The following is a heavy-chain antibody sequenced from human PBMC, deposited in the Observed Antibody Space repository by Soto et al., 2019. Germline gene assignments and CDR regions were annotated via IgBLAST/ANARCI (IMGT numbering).Heavy chain of an antibody. D-gene: IGHD1-26*01. CDR1: GFTFSSYW. Sequence: EVQLVESGGGLVQPGGSLSLSCAASGFTFSSYWMHWVRQAPGKGLAWVSRINSDGSSTSYADSVKGRFTISRDNTKNPLYLQMNSLGAEDTAVYYCAGVSVGAYYFDYWGQGTLVTVSS. CDR3: AGVSVGAYYFDY. J-gene: IGHJ4*02. CDR2: INSDGSST. V-gene: IGHV3-74*01.